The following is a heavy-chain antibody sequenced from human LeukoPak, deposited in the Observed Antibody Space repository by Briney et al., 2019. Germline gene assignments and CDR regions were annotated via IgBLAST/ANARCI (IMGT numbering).Heavy chain of an antibody. Sequence: SETLSLTCTVSGGSLTNYYWSWIRQPPGKGLEWLGYIYYSGSTNYNPSLKSRVTISVDTSKNQFSLKLSSVTAADTAVYYCARGSGSYPDAFDIWAKGQWSPSLQ. D-gene: IGHD1-26*01. CDR2: IYYSGST. CDR3: ARGSGSYPDAFDI. V-gene: IGHV4-59*01. CDR1: GGSLTNYY. J-gene: IGHJ3*02.